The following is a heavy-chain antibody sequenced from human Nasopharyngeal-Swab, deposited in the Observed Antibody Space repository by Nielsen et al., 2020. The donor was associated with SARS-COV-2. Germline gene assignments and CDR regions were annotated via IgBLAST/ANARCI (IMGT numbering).Heavy chain of an antibody. CDR1: GLTFSGYT. Sequence: GESLKISCVASGLTFSGYTMNWVRQAPGKGLEWISSISSTTPYIYYADSVKGRFTISRDNAKNSLYLQMNFLRVEDTAMYYCARDTGGPPNYFDPWGQGTLVTVSS. D-gene: IGHD1-7*01. CDR3: ARDTGGPPNYFDP. V-gene: IGHV3-21*01. CDR2: ISSTTPYI. J-gene: IGHJ5*02.